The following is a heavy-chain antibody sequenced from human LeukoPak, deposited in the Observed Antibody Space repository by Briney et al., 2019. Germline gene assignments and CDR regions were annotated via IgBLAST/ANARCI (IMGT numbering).Heavy chain of an antibody. D-gene: IGHD2-2*01. CDR3: AKFTVPAAILDY. CDR1: GFTFSSHG. CDR2: IRYDGSNK. V-gene: IGHV3-30*02. J-gene: IGHJ4*02. Sequence: PGGSLRLSCAASGFTFSSHGMHWVRQAPGKGLEWVAFIRYDGSNKYYADSVKGRFTISRDNSKNTLYLQMNSLRAEDTAVYYCAKFTVPAAILDYWGQGTLVTVSS.